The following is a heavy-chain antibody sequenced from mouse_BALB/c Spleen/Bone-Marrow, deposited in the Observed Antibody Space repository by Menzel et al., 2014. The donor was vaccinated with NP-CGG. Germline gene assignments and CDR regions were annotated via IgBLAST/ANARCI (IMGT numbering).Heavy chain of an antibody. CDR1: GYTFSNYW. CDR2: ILPGSDNT. CDR3: ARGNSFDF. J-gene: IGHJ2*01. V-gene: IGHV1-9*01. Sequence: VHLVESGGELMKPGASVKISCKATGYTFSNYWIQRVKQRPGHGPEWIGEILPGSDNTNYNEKFKGKATFTADTSSNTAYMQLSSLTSEDSAVYYCARGNSFDFWGQGTTLTVSS.